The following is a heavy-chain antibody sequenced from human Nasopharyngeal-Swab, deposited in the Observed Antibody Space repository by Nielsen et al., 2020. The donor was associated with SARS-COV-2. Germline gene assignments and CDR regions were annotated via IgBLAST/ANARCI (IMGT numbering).Heavy chain of an antibody. CDR1: GDTFTSYY. Sequence: AGVKVSCKASGDTFTSYYMHWVRQAPGQGLEWMGIINPSGGSTSYAQKFQGRVTMTRDTSTSTVYMELSSLRSEDTAVYYCARAEKLLWTKDSYYGMDVWGQGTTVTVSS. CDR2: INPSGGST. V-gene: IGHV1-46*01. J-gene: IGHJ6*02. CDR3: ARAEKLLWTKDSYYGMDV. D-gene: IGHD1-26*01.